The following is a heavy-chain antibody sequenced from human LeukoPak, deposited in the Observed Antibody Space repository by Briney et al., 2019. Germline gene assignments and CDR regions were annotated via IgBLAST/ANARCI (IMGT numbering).Heavy chain of an antibody. CDR1: GGSISSGDYY. D-gene: IGHD5-24*01. V-gene: IGHV4-30-4*08. CDR2: IYYSGST. Sequence: SETLSLTCTVSGGSISSGDYYWSWIRQPPGKGLEGIGYIYYSGSTYYNPSLKSRVTISVDTSKNQFSLKLSSVTAADTAVYYCARALGLQSIDYWGQGTLVTVSS. CDR3: ARALGLQSIDY. J-gene: IGHJ4*02.